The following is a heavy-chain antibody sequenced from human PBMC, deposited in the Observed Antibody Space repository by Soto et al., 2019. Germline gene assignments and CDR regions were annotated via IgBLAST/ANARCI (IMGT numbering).Heavy chain of an antibody. CDR3: ARLGGYYQALDH. J-gene: IGHJ4*02. V-gene: IGHV4-30-4*08. CDR1: GGSISSGDYY. CDR2: INHTGTT. Sequence: PSETLSLTCTVSGGSISSGDYYWSWIRQPPGKGLEWVGEINHTGTTNYNPSLKSRLTISVDRSKNQVSLNLTSVTAADTAVYYCARLGGYYQALDHWSQGTLVTVSS. D-gene: IGHD3-3*01.